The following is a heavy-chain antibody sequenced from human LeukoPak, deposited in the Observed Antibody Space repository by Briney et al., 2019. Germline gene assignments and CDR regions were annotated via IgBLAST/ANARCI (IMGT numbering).Heavy chain of an antibody. CDR2: ISSGASAI. CDR1: GFNFSSYG. D-gene: IGHD6-6*01. J-gene: IGHJ4*02. CDR3: ARENEYSSSSFDY. V-gene: IGHV3-48*04. Sequence: GGSLRLSCAASGFNFSSYGMSWVRQAPGKGLEWVSYISSGASAIYYADSVEGRFTISRDNAQNSLYLQMNSLRAEDTAVYYCARENEYSSSSFDYWGQGTLVTVSS.